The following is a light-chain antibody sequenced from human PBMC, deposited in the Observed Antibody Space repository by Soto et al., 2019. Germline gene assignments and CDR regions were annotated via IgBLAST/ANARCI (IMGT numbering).Light chain of an antibody. CDR2: SDN. J-gene: IGLJ1*01. V-gene: IGLV1-40*01. Sequence: QSVLTQPPSVSGAPGQRVTTSCTGNAANIGAGYAVHWYQQLPGTAPKLLIYSDNSRPSGVSNRFSGSKSGNTASLTISGLQAEDEADYYCSSYTSSSTPYVFGTGTKVTVL. CDR1: AANIGAGYA. CDR3: SSYTSSSTPYV.